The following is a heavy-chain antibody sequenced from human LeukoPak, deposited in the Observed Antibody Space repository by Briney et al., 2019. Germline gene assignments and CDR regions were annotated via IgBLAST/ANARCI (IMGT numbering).Heavy chain of an antibody. D-gene: IGHD3-22*01. J-gene: IGHJ4*02. CDR1: GGSISSYY. V-gene: IGHV4-4*07. CDR2: IYISGSGST. Sequence: SETLSLTCTVSGGSISSYYWSWIRQPAGKGLEWIGRIYISGSGSTNYNPSLKSRVTMSVDTSKNQFSLKLSSVTAADTAVYYCARSRIVVGYFDYWGQGTLVTVSS. CDR3: ARSRIVVGYFDY.